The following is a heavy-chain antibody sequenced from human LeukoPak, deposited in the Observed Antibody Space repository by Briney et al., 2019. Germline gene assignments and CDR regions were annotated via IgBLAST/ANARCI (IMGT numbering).Heavy chain of an antibody. CDR2: ISGSGGST. Sequence: GGSLRLSCAASGFTFSRHAMSWVRQAPGKGLEWVSGISGSGGSTDYAESVKGRFTISRDNSKNTLYLQRNSLRVEDTSVYYCAKDGSYDSIGYYSLDSAGMDVWGQGTTVTVSS. CDR3: AKDGSYDSIGYYSLDSAGMDV. V-gene: IGHV3-23*01. J-gene: IGHJ6*02. CDR1: GFTFSRHA. D-gene: IGHD3-22*01.